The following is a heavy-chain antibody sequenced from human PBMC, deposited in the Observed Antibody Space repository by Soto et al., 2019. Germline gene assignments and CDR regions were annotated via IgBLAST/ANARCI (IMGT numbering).Heavy chain of an antibody. CDR3: ARVGYCSSTSRYAVTMVRGVMFDY. V-gene: IGHV4-31*03. CDR2: IYYSGST. J-gene: IGHJ4*02. CDR1: GGSISSGGYY. D-gene: IGHD2-2*01. Sequence: SETLSLTCTVSGGSISSGGYYWSWIRQHPGKGLEWIGYIYYSGSTYYNPSLKSRVTISVDTSKNQFSLKLSSVTAADTAVYYCARVGYCSSTSRYAVTMVRGVMFDYWGQGTLVTVSS.